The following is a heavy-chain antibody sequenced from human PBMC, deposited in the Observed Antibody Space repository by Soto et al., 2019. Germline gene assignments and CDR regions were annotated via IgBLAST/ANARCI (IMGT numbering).Heavy chain of an antibody. CDR1: GYTFTSYG. D-gene: IGHD4-17*01. CDR3: ARDPPIRLRWYPRYYYYGMDV. V-gene: IGHV1-18*01. J-gene: IGHJ6*01. CDR2: ISAYNGNT. Sequence: GSVKVYFKASGYTFTSYGISLVRQAPGQGLEWMGWISAYNGNTNYAQKLQGRVTMTTDTSTSTAYMELRSLRSDDTAVYYCARDPPIRLRWYPRYYYYGMDVWGQGTTVTVSS.